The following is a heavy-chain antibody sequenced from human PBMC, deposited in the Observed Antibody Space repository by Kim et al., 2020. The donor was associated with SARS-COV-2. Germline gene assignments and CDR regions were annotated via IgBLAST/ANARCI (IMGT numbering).Heavy chain of an antibody. CDR1: GGSITTYY. CDR2: IYYTGST. CDR3: ATYRRGTGYYYLDY. J-gene: IGHJ4*02. D-gene: IGHD3-9*01. V-gene: IGHV4-59*01. Sequence: SQTLSLTCTVSGGSITTYYWSWFRQPPGKGLEWIGYIYYTGSTNYNPSLKSRVTMSLDASMNQFSLNLNSVTAADTAVYYCATYRRGTGYYYLDYWGQG.